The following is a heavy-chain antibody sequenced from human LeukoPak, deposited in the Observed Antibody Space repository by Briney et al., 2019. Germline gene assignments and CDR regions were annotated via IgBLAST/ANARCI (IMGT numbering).Heavy chain of an antibody. J-gene: IGHJ6*03. CDR2: IIPIFGTA. D-gene: IGHD3-22*01. Sequence: SVKVSCKASGGTFSSYAISWVRQAPGQGLEWMGGIIPIFGTANYAQKFQGRVTITADKSTSTAYMELSSLRSEDTAVYYCARDSFYDSSGYYGFREAPYYYYYYMDVWGKGTTVTVSS. CDR1: GGTFSSYA. V-gene: IGHV1-69*06. CDR3: ARDSFYDSSGYYGFREAPYYYYYYMDV.